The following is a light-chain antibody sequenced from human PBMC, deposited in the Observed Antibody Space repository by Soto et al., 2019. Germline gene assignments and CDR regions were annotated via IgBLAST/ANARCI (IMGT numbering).Light chain of an antibody. V-gene: IGKV3-20*01. CDR3: QQYGSSPRT. CDR1: QSVSSNY. CDR2: GAS. Sequence: ETVLTQSPGTLSLSPGERATLSCRASQSVSSNYLAWFQQKSGQAPRLLIYGASSRATGIPDRFSASRSGTDFTLTISRLEPEDFAVYYCQQYGSSPRTFGQGTKVEIK. J-gene: IGKJ1*01.